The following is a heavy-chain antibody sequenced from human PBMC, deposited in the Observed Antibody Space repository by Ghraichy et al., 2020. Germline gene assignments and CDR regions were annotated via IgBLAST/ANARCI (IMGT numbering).Heavy chain of an antibody. J-gene: IGHJ5*02. V-gene: IGHV4-34*01. D-gene: IGHD6-6*01. Sequence: ETLSLTCAVYGGSFSGYYWSWIRQPPGKGLEWIGEINHSGSTNYNPSLKSRVTISVDTSKNQFSLKLSSVTAADTAVYYCARVDGYSSSGPPPDPWGQGTLVTVSS. CDR2: INHSGST. CDR3: ARVDGYSSSGPPPDP. CDR1: GGSFSGYY.